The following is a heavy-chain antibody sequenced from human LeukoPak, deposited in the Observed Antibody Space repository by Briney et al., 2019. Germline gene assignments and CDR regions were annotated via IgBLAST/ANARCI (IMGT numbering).Heavy chain of an antibody. CDR1: GYTFTSYY. CDR2: INPSGGST. D-gene: IGHD3-22*01. V-gene: IGHV1-46*01. Sequence: ASVKVSCTASGYTFTSYYMHWVRQAPGQGLEWMGIINPSGGSTNYAQDFQGRVTMTRDTSTSTVYMELSSLRSEDTAVYYCARVDYDNSGYGPSGYWGQGTLVTVSS. CDR3: ARVDYDNSGYGPSGY. J-gene: IGHJ4*02.